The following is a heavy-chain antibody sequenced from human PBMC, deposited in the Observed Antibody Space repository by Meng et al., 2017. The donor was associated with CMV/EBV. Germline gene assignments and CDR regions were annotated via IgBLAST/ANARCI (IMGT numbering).Heavy chain of an antibody. D-gene: IGHD3-3*01. CDR2: ISYDESNK. Sequence: GESLKISCAASGFTFSSFAMHWVRQAPGKGLEWVAVISYDESNKYYADSVKGRFTISRDNSKNTLYLQMNSLRAEDTAVYYCASAEIFGIRLYFDYWGQGTLVTVSS. CDR3: ASAEIFGIRLYFDY. CDR1: GFTFSSFA. V-gene: IGHV3-30*04. J-gene: IGHJ4*02.